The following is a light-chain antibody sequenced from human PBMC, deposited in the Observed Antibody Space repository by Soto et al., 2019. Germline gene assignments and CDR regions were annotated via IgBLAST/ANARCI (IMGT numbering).Light chain of an antibody. J-gene: IGKJ1*01. CDR3: QKYNSAPWT. CDR2: DAS. CDR1: HSIISY. Sequence: DIHMTHSPSSLSSSLVDRVTITCRASHSIISYLNWYQQKPGKAPKLLIYDASSLESGVPSRFSGSGSGTDFTLTISSLQPEDVATYYCQKYNSAPWTFGQGTKVDIK. V-gene: IGKV1-39*01.